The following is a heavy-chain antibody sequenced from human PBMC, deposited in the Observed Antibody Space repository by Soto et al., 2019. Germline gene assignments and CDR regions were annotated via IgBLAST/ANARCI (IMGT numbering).Heavy chain of an antibody. CDR1: GYTFTIYW. J-gene: IGHJ4*02. D-gene: IGHD4-17*01. V-gene: IGHV5-51*01. CDR2: IYPSDSDT. CDR3: ARPANTVADHFDL. Sequence: AESLKISCQVSGYTFTIYWIGWVRQMPGKGLEWMGIIYPSDSDTRYSPSFQGQVTISADQSINTAYLQWDSLKASDTAIYYCARPANTVADHFDLWGQGTPVTVSS.